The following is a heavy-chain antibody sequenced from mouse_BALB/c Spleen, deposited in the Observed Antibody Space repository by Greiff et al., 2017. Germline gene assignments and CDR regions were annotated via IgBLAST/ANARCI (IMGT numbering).Heavy chain of an antibody. CDR2: IRNKANGYTT. CDR1: GFTFTDYY. D-gene: IGHD2-14*01. CDR3: AREYRYDGWFAY. J-gene: IGHJ3*01. Sequence: EVQGVESGGGLVQPGGSLRLSCATSGFTFTDYYMSWVRQPPGKALEWLGFIRNKANGYTTEYSASVKGRFTISRDNSQSILYLQMNTLRAEDSATYYCAREYRYDGWFAYWGQGTLVTVSA. V-gene: IGHV7-3*02.